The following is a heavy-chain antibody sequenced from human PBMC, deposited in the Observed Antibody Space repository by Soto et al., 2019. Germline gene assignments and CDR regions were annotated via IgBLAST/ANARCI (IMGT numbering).Heavy chain of an antibody. D-gene: IGHD1-1*01. CDR3: ARDSGIPNDY. V-gene: IGHV3-23*01. CDR2: ISGSGGST. J-gene: IGHJ4*02. Sequence: GGSLSLSCAASGFTFRSYAMRWVRQAPGKGLEWVSAISGSGGSTYYADSVKGRFTISRDNSKNTVYLQMDSLRADDSAIYYCARDSGIPNDYWGQGTLVIVAS. CDR1: GFTFRSYA.